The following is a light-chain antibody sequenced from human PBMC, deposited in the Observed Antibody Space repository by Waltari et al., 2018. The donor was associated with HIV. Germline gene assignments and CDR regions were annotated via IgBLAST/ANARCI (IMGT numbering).Light chain of an antibody. V-gene: IGKV1-5*03. CDR3: QQYNSYSRT. CDR1: QRISSW. Sequence: DIQMTQSPSTLSASVGDRVSITCRASQRISSWLAWYQQKPGKAPKLLIYKASSVESGVPARFSGSVSGTEFTLTISSLQPDDFATYYCQQYNSYSRTFGQGTKVEIK. CDR2: KAS. J-gene: IGKJ1*01.